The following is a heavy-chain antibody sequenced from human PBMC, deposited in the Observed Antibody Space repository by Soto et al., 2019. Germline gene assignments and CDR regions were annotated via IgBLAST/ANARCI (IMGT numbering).Heavy chain of an antibody. CDR1: GYTFTSYG. D-gene: IGHD2-15*01. V-gene: IGHV1-18*04. J-gene: IGHJ3*02. CDR2: ISAYNGNT. CDR3: ARSPLGTVLVVAVPLADI. Sequence: ASVKVSCKASGYTFTSYGISWVRQAPGQGLEWMGWISAYNGNTNYAQKLQGRVTMTTDTSTSTAYMELRSLRSDDTAVYYCARSPLGTVLVVAVPLADIWGQGTMVTVSS.